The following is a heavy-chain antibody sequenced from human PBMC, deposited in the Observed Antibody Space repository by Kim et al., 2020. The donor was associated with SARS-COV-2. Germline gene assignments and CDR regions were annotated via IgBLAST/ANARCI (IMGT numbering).Heavy chain of an antibody. CDR1: GFTFSDYY. CDR3: ARVGYCSSTSCSADYYYSGMDV. J-gene: IGHJ6*02. CDR2: ISSSGSTI. Sequence: GGSLRLSCAASGFTFSDYYMSWIRQAPGKGLEWVSYISSSGSTIYYADSVKGRFTISRDNAKNSLYLQMNSLRAEDPAVYYCARVGYCSSTSCSADYYYSGMDVWGQGTTVTVAS. V-gene: IGHV3-11*01. D-gene: IGHD2-2*01.